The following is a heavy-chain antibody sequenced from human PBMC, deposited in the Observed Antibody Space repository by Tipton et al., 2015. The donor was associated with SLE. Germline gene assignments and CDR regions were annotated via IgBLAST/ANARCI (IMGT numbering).Heavy chain of an antibody. V-gene: IGHV4-59*11. J-gene: IGHJ3*02. Sequence: TLSLTYTVSGNSLSSRYWSWIRQPPGKGLEWIGYISYDGSNNYNPSLKSRVTISGDTSRNQISLKLSSVTAADTAVYYCASYLCTGGVCYDAFGNWGQGTMVTVSS. CDR2: ISYDGSN. D-gene: IGHD2-8*02. CDR1: GNSLSSRY. CDR3: ASYLCTGGVCYDAFGN.